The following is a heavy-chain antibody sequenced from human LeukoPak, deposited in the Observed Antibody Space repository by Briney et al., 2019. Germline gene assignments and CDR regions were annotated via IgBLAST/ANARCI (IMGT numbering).Heavy chain of an antibody. CDR1: GGTFSSYA. Sequence: GSSVKVSCKASGGTFSSYAISWVRQAPGQGLEWMGRIIPILGIANYAQKFQGRVTITADKSTSTAYMELSSQRSEDTAVYYCARDGYYYDSSGYWRYWGQGTLVTVSS. J-gene: IGHJ4*02. CDR2: IIPILGIA. CDR3: ARDGYYYDSSGYWRY. D-gene: IGHD3-22*01. V-gene: IGHV1-69*04.